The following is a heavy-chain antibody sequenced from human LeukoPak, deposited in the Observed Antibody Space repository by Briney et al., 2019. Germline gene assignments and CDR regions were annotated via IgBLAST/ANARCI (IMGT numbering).Heavy chain of an antibody. Sequence: PGGSLRLSCAASGFTFSSYSMNWVRQAPVKGREWVSYISSSSSTIYYADSVKGRFTISRDNAKNSLYLQMNSLRAEDTAVYYCARPLAIGTSPAFDYWGQGTLVTVSS. J-gene: IGHJ4*02. CDR3: ARPLAIGTSPAFDY. D-gene: IGHD1-1*01. CDR1: GFTFSSYS. CDR2: ISSSSSTI. V-gene: IGHV3-48*01.